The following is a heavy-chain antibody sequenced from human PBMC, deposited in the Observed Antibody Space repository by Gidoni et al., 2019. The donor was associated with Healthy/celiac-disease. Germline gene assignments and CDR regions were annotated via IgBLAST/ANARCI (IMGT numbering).Heavy chain of an antibody. Sequence: EVQLVESGGGLVQPGRSLRLSCAASGFTFDDYAMHWVRQAPGKGLEWVSGISWNSGSIGYADSVKGRFTISRDNAKNSLYLQMNSLRAEDTALYYCAIGMGRWLQPFDYWGQGTLVTVSS. CDR3: AIGMGRWLQPFDY. CDR1: GFTFDDYA. J-gene: IGHJ4*02. V-gene: IGHV3-9*01. CDR2: ISWNSGSI. D-gene: IGHD5-12*01.